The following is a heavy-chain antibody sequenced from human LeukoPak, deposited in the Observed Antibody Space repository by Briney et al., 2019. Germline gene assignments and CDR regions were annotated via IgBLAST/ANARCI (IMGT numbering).Heavy chain of an antibody. CDR3: ARARYSSSWYGYYFDY. D-gene: IGHD6-13*01. CDR1: GGSISSSSYY. Sequence: SETLSLTCTVSGGSISSSSYYWGWIRQPPGKGLECIGSIYYSGSTYYNPSLKSRVTISVDTSKNQFSLKLSSVTAADTAVYYCARARYSSSWYGYYFDYWGQGTLVTVSS. V-gene: IGHV4-39*01. CDR2: IYYSGST. J-gene: IGHJ4*02.